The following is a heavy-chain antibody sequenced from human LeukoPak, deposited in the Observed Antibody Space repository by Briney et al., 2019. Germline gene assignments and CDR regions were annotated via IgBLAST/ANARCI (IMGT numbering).Heavy chain of an antibody. D-gene: IGHD6-19*01. CDR3: AASGSTLNYYYYYGMDV. Sequence: PGGSLRLSCAASEFTYGMNWVRQAPGKGLECVSAISSSGSNTYYADSVKGRFTISRDNSKNTLYLQMNSLRAEDTAVYYCAASGSTLNYYYYYGMDVWGQGTTVTVSS. J-gene: IGHJ6*02. CDR2: ISSSGSNT. V-gene: IGHV3-NL1*01. CDR1: EFTYG.